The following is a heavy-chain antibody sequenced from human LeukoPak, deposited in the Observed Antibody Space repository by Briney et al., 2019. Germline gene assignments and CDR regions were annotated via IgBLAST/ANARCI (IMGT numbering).Heavy chain of an antibody. V-gene: IGHV3-53*01. J-gene: IGHJ6*03. CDR1: GFTVSSNY. Sequence: GGSLRLSCAASGFTVSSNYMSWVRQAPGRGLEWVSVIYSGGSTYYADSVKGRFTISRDNSKNTLYLQMNSLRAEDTAVYYCAKRVFPYYYMDVWGKGTTVTVSS. D-gene: IGHD3-10*01. CDR2: IYSGGST. CDR3: AKRVFPYYYMDV.